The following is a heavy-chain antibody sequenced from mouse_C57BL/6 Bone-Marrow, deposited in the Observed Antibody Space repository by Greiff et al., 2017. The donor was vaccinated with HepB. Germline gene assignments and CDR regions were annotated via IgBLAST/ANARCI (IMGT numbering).Heavy chain of an antibody. D-gene: IGHD2-12*01. CDR1: GYTFTSYW. CDR2: IHPNSGST. J-gene: IGHJ2*01. Sequence: VKLQESGAELVKPGASVKLSCKASGYTFTSYWMHWVKQRPGQGLEWIGMIHPNSGSTNYNEKFKSKATLTVDKSSSTAYMQLSSLTSEDSAVYYCAREDLRLLFDYWGQGTTLTVSS. V-gene: IGHV1-64*01. CDR3: AREDLRLLFDY.